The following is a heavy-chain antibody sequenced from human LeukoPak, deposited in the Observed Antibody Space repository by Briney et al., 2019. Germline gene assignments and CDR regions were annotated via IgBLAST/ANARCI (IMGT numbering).Heavy chain of an antibody. J-gene: IGHJ5*02. V-gene: IGHV3-21*01. CDR3: ARGHYDFWSGYVDWFDP. Sequence: GGSLRLSCAASGFTVSSYSMNWVRQAPGKGLEWVSSISSSSSYIYYADSVKGRFTISRDNAKNSLYLQMNSLRAEDTAVYYCARGHYDFWSGYVDWFDPWGQGTLVTVSS. CDR1: GFTVSSYS. CDR2: ISSSSSYI. D-gene: IGHD3-3*01.